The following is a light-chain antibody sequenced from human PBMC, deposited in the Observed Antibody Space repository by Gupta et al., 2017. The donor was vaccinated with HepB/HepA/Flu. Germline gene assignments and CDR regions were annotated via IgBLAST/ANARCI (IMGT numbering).Light chain of an antibody. V-gene: IGKV3-11*01. CDR2: DAS. CDR1: QSIGTQ. J-gene: IGKJ4*01. Sequence: EIVLTQSPATLSLSPGERATLSCWASQSIGTQLAWYQQKPGQPPRLLIHDASNRATGISARFSGSGSGTDFTLTIGSLEPEDFAVYYCQQRSDWPLTFGGGTKVQIK. CDR3: QQRSDWPLT.